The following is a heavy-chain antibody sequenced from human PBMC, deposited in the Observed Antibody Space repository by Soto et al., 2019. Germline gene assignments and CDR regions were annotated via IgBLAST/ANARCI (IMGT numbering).Heavy chain of an antibody. D-gene: IGHD2-2*03. J-gene: IGHJ5*02. CDR2: IKQDGSEK. CDR3: ARDNGYCSSTSCYIGSGWFDP. V-gene: IGHV3-7*01. CDR1: GFTFSSYW. Sequence: GSLRLSCAASGFTFSSYWMSWVRQAPGKGLEWVANIKQDGSEKYYVDSVKGRFTISRDNAKNSLYLQMNSLRAEDTAVYYCARDNGYCSSTSCYIGSGWFDPWGQGTLVTVSS.